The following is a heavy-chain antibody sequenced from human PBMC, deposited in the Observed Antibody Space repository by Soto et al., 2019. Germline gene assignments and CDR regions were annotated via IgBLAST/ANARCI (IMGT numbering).Heavy chain of an antibody. D-gene: IGHD6-13*01. V-gene: IGHV1-18*01. CDR3: ASFSIASADPYGMDV. Sequence: QVQLVQSGAEVKKPGASVKVSCKASGYTFTSYGFSWVRQAPGQGLEWMGWISAYNGNTKYAQKVQGRVTMTTDTSTSTAYMELRSLRSDDTAVYYCASFSIASADPYGMDVWGQGTTVTVSS. J-gene: IGHJ6*02. CDR2: ISAYNGNT. CDR1: GYTFTSYG.